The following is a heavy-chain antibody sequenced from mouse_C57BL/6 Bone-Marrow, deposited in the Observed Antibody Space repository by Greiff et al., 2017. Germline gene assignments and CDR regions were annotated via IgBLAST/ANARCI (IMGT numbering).Heavy chain of an antibody. Sequence: QVQLKESGPGLVQPSQSLSITCTVSGFSLTSYGVHWVRQSPGKGLEWLGVIWSGGSTDYNAAFISRLSISKNNSKSQVFFKMNSLQADDTAIYYCARTRQLYGSSYNYAMDYWGQGTSVTVSS. V-gene: IGHV2-2*01. J-gene: IGHJ4*01. CDR1: GFSLTSYG. D-gene: IGHD1-1*01. CDR2: IWSGGST. CDR3: ARTRQLYGSSYNYAMDY.